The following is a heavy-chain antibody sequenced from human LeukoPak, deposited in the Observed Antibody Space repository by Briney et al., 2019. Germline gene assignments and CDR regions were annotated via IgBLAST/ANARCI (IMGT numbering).Heavy chain of an antibody. CDR1: GFTFDDYA. CDR2: ISGDGGST. Sequence: GGSLRLSCAASGFTFDDYAMHWVRQAPGKGLEWVSLISGDGGSTYYADSVKGRFTISRDNSKNSLYLQMNSLRTEDTALYYCAKDMGDHYYDGSGYYYYYGMDVWGQGTTVTVSS. J-gene: IGHJ6*02. V-gene: IGHV3-43*02. D-gene: IGHD3-22*01. CDR3: AKDMGDHYYDGSGYYYYYGMDV.